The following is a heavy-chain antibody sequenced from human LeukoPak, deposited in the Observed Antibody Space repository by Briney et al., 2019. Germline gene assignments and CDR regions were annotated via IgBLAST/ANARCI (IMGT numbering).Heavy chain of an antibody. J-gene: IGHJ4*02. CDR1: GFTFSSYS. V-gene: IGHV3-21*01. D-gene: IGHD5-18*01. CDR2: ISSSSSYI. CDR3: ARDRPNTAMVPY. Sequence: GGSLRLSCAASGFTFSSYSMNWVRQAPGKGLEWVSSISSSSSYIYYADSVKGRFTISRDNAKNSLYLQMNSLRAEDTAVYYCARDRPNTAMVPYWGQGTLVTVSS.